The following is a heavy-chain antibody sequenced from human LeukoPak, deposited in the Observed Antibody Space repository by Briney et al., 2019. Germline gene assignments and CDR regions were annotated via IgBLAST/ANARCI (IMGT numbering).Heavy chain of an antibody. CDR2: IYPGDSDT. CDR1: GDSFTRYW. D-gene: IGHD2-21*02. J-gene: IGHJ5*02. Sequence: GESLKISCEGSGDSFTRYWIGWVRQMPRKGLELMGIIYPGDSDTRYSPSFQGRVTISADKSISTAYLQRSSLKASDTAMYYCARLPHCGSDCYPNWFNPWGQGTLVTVSS. V-gene: IGHV5-51*01. CDR3: ARLPHCGSDCYPNWFNP.